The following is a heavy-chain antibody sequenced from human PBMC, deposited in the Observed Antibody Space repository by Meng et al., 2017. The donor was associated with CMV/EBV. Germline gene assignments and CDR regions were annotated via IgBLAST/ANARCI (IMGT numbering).Heavy chain of an antibody. CDR1: GGSISSGDYY. J-gene: IGHJ6*02. V-gene: IGHV4-30-4*08. CDR3: ARAGVYCSSTSCHRYYGMDV. Sequence: SETLSLTCTVSGGSISSGDYYWSWIRQPPGKGLEWIGYIYYSGSTYYNPSLKSRVTISVDTSKNQFSLKLSSVTAADTAVYYCARAGVYCSSTSCHRYYGMDVWGQGTMVTVSS. D-gene: IGHD2-2*01. CDR2: IYYSGST.